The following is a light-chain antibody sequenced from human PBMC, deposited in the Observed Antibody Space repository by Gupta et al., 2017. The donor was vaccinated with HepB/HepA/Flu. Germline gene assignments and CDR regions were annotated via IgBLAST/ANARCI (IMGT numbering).Light chain of an antibody. V-gene: IGKV4-1*01. CDR2: WAS. CDR3: QQDDSTPLT. Sequence: DIVMTHPPDPLPVSLGERATINCKSSQSVLYSSNNKNDLAWYQQKPGQPPKLLIYWASTRESGVPDRFSGSGSGTDFTLTISSLQAEDVAVYYCQQDDSTPLTFGGGTKVEIK. CDR1: QSVLYSSNNKND. J-gene: IGKJ4*01.